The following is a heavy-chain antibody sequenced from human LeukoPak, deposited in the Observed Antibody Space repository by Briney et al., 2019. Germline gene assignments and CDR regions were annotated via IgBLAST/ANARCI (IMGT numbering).Heavy chain of an antibody. CDR2: ISSSSSTI. Sequence: PGGSLRLSCAASGFTFSSYSMNWVRQAPGKGLEWVSYISSSSSTIYYADSVKGRFTISRDNAKNSLYLQMNSLRAEDTAVYYCARASPSSSSWYAAGDYYYYMDVWGKGTTVTVSS. V-gene: IGHV3-48*04. CDR3: ARASPSSSSWYAAGDYYYYMDV. CDR1: GFTFSSYS. J-gene: IGHJ6*03. D-gene: IGHD6-13*01.